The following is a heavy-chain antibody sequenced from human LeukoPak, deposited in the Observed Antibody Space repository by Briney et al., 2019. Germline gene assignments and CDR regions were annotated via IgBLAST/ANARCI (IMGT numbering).Heavy chain of an antibody. CDR2: IYYSGST. D-gene: IGHD3-22*01. CDR1: GGSISSYY. V-gene: IGHV4-59*01. Sequence: SETLSLTCTVSGGSISSYYWSWIRQPPGKRLEWIGYIYYSGSTNYNPSLKSRVTISVDTSKNQFSLKLSSVTAADTAVYYCARDYYDSSGYYPDYWGQGTLVTVSS. J-gene: IGHJ4*02. CDR3: ARDYYDSSGYYPDY.